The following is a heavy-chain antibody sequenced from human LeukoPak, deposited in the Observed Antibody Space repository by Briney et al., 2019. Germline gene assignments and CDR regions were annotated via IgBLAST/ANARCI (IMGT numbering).Heavy chain of an antibody. J-gene: IGHJ4*02. Sequence: GGSLRLSCAASGFTFSSYSMNWVRQAPGKGLEWVSSISSSSTYTHYADSVKDRFTNSRDNAKNSLYMKMNSLRAEDTAVYYCARDSRRGSFFDYWGQGTLVTVSS. D-gene: IGHD1-26*01. CDR3: ARDSRRGSFFDY. CDR1: GFTFSSYS. V-gene: IGHV3-21*01. CDR2: ISSSSTYT.